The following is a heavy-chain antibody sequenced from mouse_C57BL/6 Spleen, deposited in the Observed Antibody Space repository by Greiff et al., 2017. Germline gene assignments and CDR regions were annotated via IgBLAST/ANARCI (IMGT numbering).Heavy chain of an antibody. CDR3: AIVGSSDWYFDI. CDR2: IHPNSGST. D-gene: IGHD1-1*01. V-gene: IGHV1-64*01. Sequence: VQLQQSGAELVKPGASVKLSCKASGYTFTSYWMHWVKQRPGQGLEWIGMIHPNSGSTNYNEKFKSKATLTVDKSSSTAYMQLSSLTSEDSAVYYCAIVGSSDWYFDIWGTGTTVTVSS. CDR1: GYTFTSYW. J-gene: IGHJ1*03.